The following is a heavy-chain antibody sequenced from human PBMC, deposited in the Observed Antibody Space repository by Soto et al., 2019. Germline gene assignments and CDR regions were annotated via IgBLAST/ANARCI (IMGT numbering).Heavy chain of an antibody. CDR1: GYPFTSYA. CDR2: MNPNSGNT. V-gene: IGHV1-8*02. J-gene: IGHJ5*02. D-gene: IGHD3-16*01. Sequence: QVQLVQSGAKVKKPGASVKVSCKASGYPFTSYAINWMRLATGQGLEWMGWMNPNSGNTAYAQKFQGRVTMTRNTSISTPYMELSSLRSADTAVYYCARLKQDYTVAWGQGTLVTVS. CDR3: ARLKQDYTVA.